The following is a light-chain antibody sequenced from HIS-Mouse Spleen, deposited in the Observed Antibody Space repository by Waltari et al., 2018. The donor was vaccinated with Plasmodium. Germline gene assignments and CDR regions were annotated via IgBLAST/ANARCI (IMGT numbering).Light chain of an antibody. J-gene: IGLJ2*01. CDR3: CSYAGSSTFVV. V-gene: IGLV2-23*03. CDR2: EGS. CDR1: SSAVGRYNL. Sequence: QSALTQPASVSGSPGQSITLPCPGTSSAVGRYNLLSWYQQRPGKAPKLMIYEGSKRPSGVSNRFSGSKAGNTASLTISGLQAEDEADYYCCSYAGSSTFVVFGGGTKLTVL.